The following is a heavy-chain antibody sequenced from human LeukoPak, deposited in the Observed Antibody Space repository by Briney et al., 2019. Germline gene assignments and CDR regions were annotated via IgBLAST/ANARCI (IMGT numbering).Heavy chain of an antibody. CDR3: ARGTEITIFGVVIISWFDP. J-gene: IGHJ5*02. CDR2: MSPNSGNT. Sequence: ASVKVSCKASGYTFTSYDINWVRQATGQGLEWMGWMSPNSGNTGYAQKFQGRVTMTRNTSISTAYMELSSLRSEDTAVYYCARGTEITIFGVVIISWFDPWGQGTLVTVSS. CDR1: GYTFTSYD. D-gene: IGHD3-3*01. V-gene: IGHV1-8*01.